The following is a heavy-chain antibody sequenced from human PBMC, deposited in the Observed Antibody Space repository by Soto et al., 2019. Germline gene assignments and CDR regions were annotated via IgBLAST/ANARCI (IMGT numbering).Heavy chain of an antibody. CDR3: ARGRYLDSSDYWVANLPFDH. V-gene: IGHV3-23*01. J-gene: IGHJ4*02. CDR1: GFTFNSYV. D-gene: IGHD3-22*01. CDR2: ISRSGRGSA. Sequence: GGSLRLSCAASGFTFNSYVMTWVRQAPGEGLEWVSSISRSGRGSAYYADSVKGRFTTSRDNSENTLFLQMNNLRDEDTALYYCARGRYLDSSDYWVANLPFDHWGLGTLVTVSS.